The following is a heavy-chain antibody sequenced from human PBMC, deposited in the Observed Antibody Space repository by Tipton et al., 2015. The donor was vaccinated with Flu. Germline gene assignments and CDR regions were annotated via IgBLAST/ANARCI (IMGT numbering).Heavy chain of an antibody. CDR1: GGSFSGYY. V-gene: IGHV4-34*01. CDR3: ARVGGYYGSGSYYYYYYGMDV. D-gene: IGHD3-10*01. Sequence: TLSLTCAVYGGSFSGYYWSWIRQPPGKGLEWIGEINHSGSTNYNPSLKSRVTISVDTSKNQFPLKLSSVTAADTAVYYCARVGGYYGSGSYYYYYYGMDVWGQGTTVPVSS. J-gene: IGHJ6*02. CDR2: INHSGST.